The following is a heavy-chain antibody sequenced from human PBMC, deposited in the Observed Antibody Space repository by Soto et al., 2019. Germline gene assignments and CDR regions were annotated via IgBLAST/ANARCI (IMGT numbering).Heavy chain of an antibody. J-gene: IGHJ6*02. Sequence: SETLSLTCAVYGGSFSGYYWSWIRQPPGKGLEWIGYIYYSGSTNYNPSLKSRVTISVDTSKNQFSLKLSSVTAADTAVYYCARVGSSSVGYYYYGMDVWGQGTTVTVSS. D-gene: IGHD6-6*01. CDR3: ARVGSSSVGYYYYGMDV. CDR1: GGSFSGYY. V-gene: IGHV4-59*01. CDR2: IYYSGST.